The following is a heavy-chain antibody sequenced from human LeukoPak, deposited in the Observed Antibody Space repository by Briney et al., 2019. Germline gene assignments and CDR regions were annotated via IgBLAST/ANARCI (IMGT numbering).Heavy chain of an antibody. J-gene: IGHJ4*02. CDR3: ARGRGSWGFDY. Sequence: ASVKVSCKASGYTFTGYYIHWVRQAPGQGLEWMGWIHPNSGGTNYAQKFQGRVTKTRDTSISTAYMELSRLRSDDTAVYYCARGRGSWGFDYWGQGTLVTVSS. V-gene: IGHV1-2*02. D-gene: IGHD1-26*01. CDR2: IHPNSGGT. CDR1: GYTFTGYY.